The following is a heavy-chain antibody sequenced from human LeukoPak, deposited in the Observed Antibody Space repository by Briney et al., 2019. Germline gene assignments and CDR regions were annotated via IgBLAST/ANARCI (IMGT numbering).Heavy chain of an antibody. CDR1: GSTLSGIR. Sequence: GGSLGSSCEAPGSTLSGIRLNGVGKVPGRGLGWASSISSSSSYIYYADSVKGRFTISRDNAKNSLYLQMNSLRAEDTAVYYCARDSGAYYYYMDVWGKGTTVTVSS. J-gene: IGHJ6*03. CDR3: ARDSGAYYYYMDV. V-gene: IGHV3-21*01. CDR2: ISSSSSYI.